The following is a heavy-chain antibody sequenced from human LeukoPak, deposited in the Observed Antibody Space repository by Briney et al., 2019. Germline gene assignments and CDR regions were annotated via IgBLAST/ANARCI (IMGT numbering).Heavy chain of an antibody. D-gene: IGHD3-3*01. CDR2: SGST. CDR3: ARAVSGWYFDL. Sequence: SVTLSLTCTVSGGSISTYYWSWIRQPPGKGLEWIGYSGSTNYNPSLKSRVTISVDTSKNQFSLKLSSVTAADTAMYYCARAVSGWYFDLWGRGTLVTVSS. J-gene: IGHJ2*01. CDR1: GGSISTYY. V-gene: IGHV4-59*01.